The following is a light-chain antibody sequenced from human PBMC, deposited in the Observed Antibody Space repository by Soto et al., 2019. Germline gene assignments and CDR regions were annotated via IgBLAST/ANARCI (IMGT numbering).Light chain of an antibody. CDR3: QQFGSSPGFT. Sequence: EIVLTQSPGTLSLSPGERATLSCRASQSINSRYLAWYQQKPGQAPRLLIYGASSRSTGIPDKFSGSGSGRDFTLTISRLEPEDFAVYYCQQFGSSPGFTFGPWTKVDIK. J-gene: IGKJ3*01. CDR1: QSINSRY. CDR2: GAS. V-gene: IGKV3-20*01.